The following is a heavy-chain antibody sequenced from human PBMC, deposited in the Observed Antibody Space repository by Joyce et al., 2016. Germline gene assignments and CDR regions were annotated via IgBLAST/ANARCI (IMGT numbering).Heavy chain of an antibody. J-gene: IGHJ6*02. CDR3: VKDNGDGGDYFRALDV. V-gene: IGHV3-30*18. D-gene: IGHD4-17*01. CDR1: GLTFSKYC. CDR2: FASERDTT. Sequence: QVHLVESGGGVVQPGRSLRLFCVASGLTFSKYCMHWVCQGPGKGPEWVVIFASERDTTCYLACVKGRIPITRDNSKSTLFLVLNSVATEDTGVYFCVKDNGDGGDYFRALDVWGRGTTVAVPS.